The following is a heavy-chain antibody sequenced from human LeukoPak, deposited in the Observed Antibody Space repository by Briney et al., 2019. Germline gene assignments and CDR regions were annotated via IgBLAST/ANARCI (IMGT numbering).Heavy chain of an antibody. D-gene: IGHD3-9*01. CDR2: ISGSGGST. J-gene: IGHJ4*02. CDR3: AKGRYYDILTGYLDY. V-gene: IGHV3-23*01. CDR1: GFTFSSYA. Sequence: PRGSLRLSCAASGFTFSSYAMSWVRQAPGKGLEWVSAISGSGGSTYYADSVKGRFTISRDNSKNTLYLQMNSLRAEDTAVYYCAKGRYYDILTGYLDYWGQGTLVTVSS.